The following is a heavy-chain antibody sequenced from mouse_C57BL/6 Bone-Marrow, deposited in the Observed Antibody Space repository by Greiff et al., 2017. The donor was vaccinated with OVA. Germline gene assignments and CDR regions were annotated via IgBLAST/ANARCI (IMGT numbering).Heavy chain of an antibody. J-gene: IGHJ2*01. V-gene: IGHV14-4*01. D-gene: IGHD2-5*01. Sequence: VQLKESGAELVRPGASVKLSCTASGFNIKDDYMHWVKQRPEQGLEWIGWIDPENGDTEYASKFQGKATITADTSSNTAYLQLSSLTSEDTAVYYCTTHYSNFRGYFDYWGQGTTLTVSS. CDR3: TTHYSNFRGYFDY. CDR2: IDPENGDT. CDR1: GFNIKDDY.